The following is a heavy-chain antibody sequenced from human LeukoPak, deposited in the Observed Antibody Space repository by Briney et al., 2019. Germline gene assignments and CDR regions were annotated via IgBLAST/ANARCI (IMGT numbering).Heavy chain of an antibody. CDR1: GGSISSSSYY. J-gene: IGHJ4*02. D-gene: IGHD5-18*01. V-gene: IGHV4-39*01. Sequence: SETLSPTCTVSGGSISSSSYYWGWIRQPPGKGLEWIGSIYYSGSTYYNPSLKSRVTISVDTSKNQFSLKLSSVTAADTALYYCARGLDDTTILTLFDYWGQGTLVTVSS. CDR2: IYYSGST. CDR3: ARGLDDTTILTLFDY.